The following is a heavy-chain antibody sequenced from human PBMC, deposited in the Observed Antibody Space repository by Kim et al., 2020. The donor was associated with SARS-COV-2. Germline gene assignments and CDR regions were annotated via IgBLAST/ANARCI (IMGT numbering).Heavy chain of an antibody. J-gene: IGHJ4*02. V-gene: IGHV3-23*01. CDR3: AKDLLAGYSSGWPMYYFDY. CDR1: GFTFSSYA. CDR2: ISGSGGST. D-gene: IGHD6-19*01. Sequence: GGSLRLSCAASGFTFSSYAMSWVRQAPGKGLEWVSAISGSGGSTYYADSVKGRFIISRDNSKNTLYLQMNSLRAEDTAVYYCAKDLLAGYSSGWPMYYFDYWGQGTLVTVSS.